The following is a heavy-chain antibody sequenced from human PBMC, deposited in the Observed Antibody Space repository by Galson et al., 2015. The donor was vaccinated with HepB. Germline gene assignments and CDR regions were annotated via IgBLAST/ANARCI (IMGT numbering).Heavy chain of an antibody. V-gene: IGHV3-64*01. CDR2: ITASGGNT. D-gene: IGHD3-22*01. J-gene: IGHJ4*02. CDR1: GFTFSNYD. Sequence: SLRLSCAGSGFTFSNYDMQWVRQAPGKGLEYVSGITASGGNTRYANSVKGRFTISRDNSKNTLYLQMGGLRAEDMAVYYCATVRYYDNTWANDYWGQGTLVTVSS. CDR3: ATVRYYDNTWANDY.